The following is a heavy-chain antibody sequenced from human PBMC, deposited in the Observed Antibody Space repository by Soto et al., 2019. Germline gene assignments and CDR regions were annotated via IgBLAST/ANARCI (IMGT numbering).Heavy chain of an antibody. CDR2: MNPSSGNT. CDR3: ARGVGCGGDCYYLDS. V-gene: IGHV1-8*01. Sequence: QVQLVQSGAEVKKPGASVKVSCKASGYTRSYDLNWVRQATGQGLEWMGWMNPSSGNTGYAQKFQGRVTMYKDTSTSTAYMELSSLRSGDTAVYYCARGVGCGGDCYYLDSWGQGTLVTVSS. J-gene: IGHJ4*02. CDR1: GYTRSYD. D-gene: IGHD2-21*02.